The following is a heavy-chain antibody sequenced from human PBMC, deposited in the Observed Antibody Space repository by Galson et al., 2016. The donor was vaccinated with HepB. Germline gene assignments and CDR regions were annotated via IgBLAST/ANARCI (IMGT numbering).Heavy chain of an antibody. D-gene: IGHD6-19*01. CDR2: IKQDGSEK. J-gene: IGHJ4*02. Sequence: SLRLSCAASGFTFSSYSMNWVRQAPGRGLEWVANIKQDGSEKYYLDSVKGRFTISRDNAKNSLSLQMNSLRVEDTAVYYCAKGVAGKGFDYWGQGTLVTVSS. CDR3: AKGVAGKGFDY. V-gene: IGHV3-7*01. CDR1: GFTFSSYS.